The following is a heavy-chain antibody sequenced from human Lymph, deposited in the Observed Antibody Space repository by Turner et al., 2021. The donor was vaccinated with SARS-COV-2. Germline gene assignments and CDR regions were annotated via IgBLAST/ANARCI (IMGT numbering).Heavy chain of an antibody. V-gene: IGHV3-53*01. Sequence: EVQLVESGGGLIQPGGSLRLSCAASGFIVSSNYMTWDRQAPGKGLEWVSLIYSGGSTYYADSVKGRFTISRDNSKNTLYLQMNSLRADDTAVYYCARVLPYGDYFDYWGQGTLVTVSS. CDR2: IYSGGST. CDR3: ARVLPYGDYFDY. CDR1: GFIVSSNY. D-gene: IGHD4-17*01. J-gene: IGHJ4*02.